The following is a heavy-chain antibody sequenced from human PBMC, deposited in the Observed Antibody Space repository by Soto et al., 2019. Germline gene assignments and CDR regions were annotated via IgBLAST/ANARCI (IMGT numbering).Heavy chain of an antibody. CDR2: IYYSGST. D-gene: IGHD3-3*01. CDR3: SRHMNYDFWSGYYRRTDTYDY. CDR1: GGSISSSSYY. V-gene: IGHV4-39*01. Sequence: LETLSLTCSVSGGSISSSSYYWGWIRQPPGKGLEWIGSIYYSGSTYYNPSLKSRVTISVDTSKNQFSLKLSSVTAADTAVYYCSRHMNYDFWSGYYRRTDTYDYWGQGTLVTVSS. J-gene: IGHJ4*02.